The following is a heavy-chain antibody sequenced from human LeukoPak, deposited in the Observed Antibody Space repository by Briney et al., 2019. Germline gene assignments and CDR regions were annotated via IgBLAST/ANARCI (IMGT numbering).Heavy chain of an antibody. CDR1: GFTFSSYG. CDR2: ISYDGSNK. D-gene: IGHD6-6*01. Sequence: GGSLRLPCAASGFTFSSYGMHWVRQAPGKGLEWVAVISYDGSNKYYADSVKGRFTISRDNSKNTLYLQMNSLRAEDTAVYYCAKDGSSVIFDYWGQGTLVTVSS. V-gene: IGHV3-30*18. J-gene: IGHJ4*02. CDR3: AKDGSSVIFDY.